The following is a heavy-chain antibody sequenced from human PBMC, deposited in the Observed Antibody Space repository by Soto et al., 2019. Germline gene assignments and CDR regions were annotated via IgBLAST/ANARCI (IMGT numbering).Heavy chain of an antibody. V-gene: IGHV4-31*03. CDR3: ARRGGFYSSSSGYCFDY. J-gene: IGHJ4*02. Sequence: QVQLQESGPGLVKPSQTLSLTCTVSGGSISSGGYYWSWIRQHPGKGLEWIGYIYYSGSTYYNPSLKSRVTISVDTSKNRFTLKLSSVTAADTVVYYCARRGGFYSSSSGYCFDYWGQGTLVTVSS. CDR2: IYYSGST. D-gene: IGHD6-6*01. CDR1: GGSISSGGYY.